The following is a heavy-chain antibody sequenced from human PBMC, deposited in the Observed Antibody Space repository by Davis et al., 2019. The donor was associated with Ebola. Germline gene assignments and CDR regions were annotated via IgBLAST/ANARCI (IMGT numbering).Heavy chain of an antibody. CDR1: GGTFSSYT. D-gene: IGHD2-2*01. CDR3: ARSCSSCFNDAFDI. J-gene: IGHJ3*02. CDR2: IIPILGIA. Sequence: AASVQVSCKASGGTFSSYTISWVRPAPGQGLEWMGRIIPILGIANYAQKFQGRVTITADKSTSTAYMELSSLRSEDTAVYYCARSCSSCFNDAFDIWGKGTMVTVSS. V-gene: IGHV1-69*02.